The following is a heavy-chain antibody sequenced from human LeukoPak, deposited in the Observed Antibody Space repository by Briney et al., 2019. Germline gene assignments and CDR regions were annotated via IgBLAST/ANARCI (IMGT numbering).Heavy chain of an antibody. J-gene: IGHJ4*02. D-gene: IGHD1-26*01. Sequence: GGSLGLSCVASGFTITNNWMYWVRQAPGRGLVWVSRIKSDESSAAYADSVKGRFTISRDNAKNTLYLQMNSLRVEDTAVYYCATVFKGSSLEDYWGQGTLATVSS. CDR2: IKSDESSA. CDR1: GFTITNNW. V-gene: IGHV3-74*03. CDR3: ATVFKGSSLEDY.